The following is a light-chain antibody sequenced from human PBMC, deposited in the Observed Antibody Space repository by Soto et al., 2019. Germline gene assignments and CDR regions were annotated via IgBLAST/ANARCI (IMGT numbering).Light chain of an antibody. V-gene: IGLV2-23*03. J-gene: IGLJ2*01. CDR1: SSDVGSYNL. Sequence: QSVLTQPASVSGSPGQSITISCTGTSSDVGSYNLVSWYQQHPGKAPKLMIYEGSKRPSGVSNRFSGSKSGNTASLTISGLQAADEADYYCCSYAGSSTFMVVFGGGIQLTVL. CDR3: CSYAGSSTFMVV. CDR2: EGS.